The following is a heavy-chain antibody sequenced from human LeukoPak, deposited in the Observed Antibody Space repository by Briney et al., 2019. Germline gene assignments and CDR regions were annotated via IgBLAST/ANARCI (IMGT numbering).Heavy chain of an antibody. CDR2: ISYSGST. CDR3: ARPSSSGNYYY. D-gene: IGHD1-26*01. Sequence: LETLSLTCTVSGDSISSSTCYWGWIRQPPGKGLEWIGSISYSGSTYYNPSLKSRVTICVDTSKNQFSLKLSSVTAADTAVYYCARPSSSGNYYYWGQGTLVTVSS. V-gene: IGHV4-39*01. J-gene: IGHJ4*02. CDR1: GDSISSSTCY.